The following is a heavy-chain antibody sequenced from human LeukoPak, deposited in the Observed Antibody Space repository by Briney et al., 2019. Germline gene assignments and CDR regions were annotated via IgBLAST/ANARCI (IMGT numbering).Heavy chain of an antibody. Sequence: PETLSLTCTVSGGSISSYYWSWIRQPPGKGLEWIGYIYYSGSTNYNPSLKSRVTISVDTSKNQFSLKLSSVTAADTAVYYCARRGGTMEHFDYWGQGTLVTVSS. CDR2: IYYSGST. D-gene: IGHD3-10*01. V-gene: IGHV4-59*01. CDR3: ARRGGTMEHFDY. J-gene: IGHJ4*02. CDR1: GGSISSYY.